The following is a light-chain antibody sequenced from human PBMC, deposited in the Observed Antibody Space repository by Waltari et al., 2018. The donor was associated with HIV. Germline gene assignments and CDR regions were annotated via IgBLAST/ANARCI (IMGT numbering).Light chain of an antibody. CDR2: AAS. Sequence: RVAITCRASQGIGTGLAWYQQKPGKVPKLLIYAASTLQTGVPSRFSGGGSGTYFILTITNLQTEDFSFYYCQRYDRAPYTFGPGTRLELK. CDR1: QGIGTG. J-gene: IGKJ2*01. V-gene: IGKV1-27*01. CDR3: QRYDRAPYT.